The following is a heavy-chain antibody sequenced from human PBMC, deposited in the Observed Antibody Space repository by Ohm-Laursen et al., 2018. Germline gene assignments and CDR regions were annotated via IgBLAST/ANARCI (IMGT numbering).Heavy chain of an antibody. CDR1: GFTFDDYA. Sequence: SLRLSCTASGFTFDDYAMHWVRQAPGKGLVWVSRINSDGSSTTYADSVKGRFTISRDNAKNTLYLQMNSLRAEDTAVYYCAREGRYYNTPGAFDIWGQGTMVTVSS. V-gene: IGHV3-74*03. J-gene: IGHJ3*02. CDR3: AREGRYYNTPGAFDI. CDR2: INSDGSST. D-gene: IGHD3-22*01.